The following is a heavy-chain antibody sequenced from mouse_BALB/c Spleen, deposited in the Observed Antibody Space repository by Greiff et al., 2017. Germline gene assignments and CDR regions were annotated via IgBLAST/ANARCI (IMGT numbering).Heavy chain of an antibody. J-gene: IGHJ4*01. D-gene: IGHD2-2*01. CDR3: ARYRLRDYAMDY. CDR1: GDSITSGY. V-gene: IGHV3-8*02. Sequence: DVMLVESGPSLVKPSQTLSLTCSVTGDSITSGYWNWIRKFPGNKLEYMGYISYSGSTYYNPSLKSRISITRDTSKNQYYLQLNSVTTEDTATYYCARYRLRDYAMDYWGQGTSVTVSS. CDR2: ISYSGST.